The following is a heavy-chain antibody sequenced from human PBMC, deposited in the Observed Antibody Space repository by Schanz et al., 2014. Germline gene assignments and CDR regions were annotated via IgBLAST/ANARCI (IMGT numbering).Heavy chain of an antibody. J-gene: IGHJ3*01. Sequence: EAQLLESGGGLVQPGGSLRLSCAASGFTFSSYAMNWVRQAPGKGLEWVSGIRFSGGTIYYADSVKGRFTISRDNSKNKLTMQMSSLRADDTTLYYCAQGLRPVKGLEDDFDDWGQGTMVTVSS. CDR1: GFTFSSYA. CDR2: IRFSGGTI. CDR3: AQGLRPVKGLEDDFDD. V-gene: IGHV3-23*01. D-gene: IGHD2-21*01.